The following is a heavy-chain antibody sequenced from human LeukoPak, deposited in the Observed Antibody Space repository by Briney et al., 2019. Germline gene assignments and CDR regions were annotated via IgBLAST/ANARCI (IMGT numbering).Heavy chain of an antibody. J-gene: IGHJ4*02. CDR2: ISGSGGST. V-gene: IGHV3-23*01. CDR1: GFTFSSYA. D-gene: IGHD3-3*01. Sequence: GGSLRLSCAASGFTFSSYAMSWVRQAPGKGLEWVSAISGSGGSTYYTDSVKGRFTISRDNSKNTLYLQMNSLRAADTAVYYCAKRYDFWSGYVDYWGQGTLVTVSS. CDR3: AKRYDFWSGYVDY.